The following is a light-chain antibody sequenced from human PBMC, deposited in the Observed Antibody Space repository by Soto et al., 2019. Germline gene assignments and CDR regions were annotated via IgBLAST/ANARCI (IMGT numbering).Light chain of an antibody. Sequence: EIMLTQSPGTQSLSPGERATLSCRASQSTSSTNLAWYQQKPGQAPRLLIYGASSRATGIPDRFSGSGSGTDFTLTISRLEPEDFVVYYCQQYGSSPLLTFGGGTKVEIK. CDR2: GAS. CDR3: QQYGSSPLLT. CDR1: QSTSSTN. J-gene: IGKJ4*01. V-gene: IGKV3-20*01.